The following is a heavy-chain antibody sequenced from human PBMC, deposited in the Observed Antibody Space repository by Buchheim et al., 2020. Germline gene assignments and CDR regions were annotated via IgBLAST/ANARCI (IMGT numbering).Heavy chain of an antibody. CDR1: TFFNNYA. CDR2: VSNDGRDK. CDR3: ARDTSVSANYYFDY. V-gene: IGHV3-30*04. Sequence: QVQLVESGGGVVQPGRSLRLSCATSTFFNNYAMHWVRQAPGKGLEWVAVVSNDGRDKHHADSVKGRFLISRDNSRNTIFLQMNSLRTEDTAVYYCARDTSVSANYYFDYWGQGTL. D-gene: IGHD5/OR15-5a*01. J-gene: IGHJ4*02.